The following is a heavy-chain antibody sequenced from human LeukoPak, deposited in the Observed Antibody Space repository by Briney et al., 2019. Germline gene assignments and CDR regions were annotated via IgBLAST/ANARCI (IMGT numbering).Heavy chain of an antibody. CDR3: AKDSAEGGDYRTLDY. J-gene: IGHJ4*02. D-gene: IGHD4-17*01. CDR1: GFTFSSYA. V-gene: IGHV3-23*01. Sequence: PGGSLRLSCAASGFTFSSYAMSWVRQAPGKGLEWVSAISGSGGSTYYADSVKGRFTISRDNSKNTLYLQMNSLRAEDTAVYYCAKDSAEGGDYRTLDYWGQGTLVTVSS. CDR2: ISGSGGST.